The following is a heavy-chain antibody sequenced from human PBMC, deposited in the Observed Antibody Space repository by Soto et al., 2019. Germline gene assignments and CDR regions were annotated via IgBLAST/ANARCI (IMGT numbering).Heavy chain of an antibody. CDR1: GYSFTSYW. V-gene: IGHV5-10-1*01. CDR3: ARSVVVVPEQDSGDGSFDY. J-gene: IGHJ4*02. D-gene: IGHD2-2*01. CDR2: IDPSDSYT. Sequence: GESLKISCKGSGYSFTSYWISWVRQMPGKGLEWMGRIDPSDSYTNYSPSFQGHVTISADKSISTAYLQWSSLKASDTAMYYCARSVVVVPEQDSGDGSFDYWGQGTLVTVYS.